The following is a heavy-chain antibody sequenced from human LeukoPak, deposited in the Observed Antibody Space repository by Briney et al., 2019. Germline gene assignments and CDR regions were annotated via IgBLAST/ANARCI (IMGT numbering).Heavy chain of an antibody. CDR1: GGSLSGYW. D-gene: IGHD3-22*01. J-gene: IGHJ4*02. Sequence: SETVSLTCAVYGGSLSGYWWSWIRQPPGKGLEWIGEINHSGSTNYNPSLKSRVTIPVDTSKNQFSLRLSSVTAADTAVYYCARGPPLTYDGTGYYFFDSWGQGTLVTVSS. V-gene: IGHV4-34*01. CDR3: ARGPPLTYDGTGYYFFDS. CDR2: INHSGST.